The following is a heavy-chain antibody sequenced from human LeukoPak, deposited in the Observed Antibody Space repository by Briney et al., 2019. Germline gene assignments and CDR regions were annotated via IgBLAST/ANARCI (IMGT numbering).Heavy chain of an antibody. CDR1: GFTFSSYA. CDR2: ISYDGSNK. J-gene: IGHJ4*02. CDR3: ARAVGVLSRDFWSGYYLDY. D-gene: IGHD3-3*01. V-gene: IGHV3-30*04. Sequence: GGSLRLSCAASGFTFSSYAMHWVRQAPGKGLEWVAVISYDGSNKYYADSVKGRFTISRDNSKNTLYLQMNSLRAEDTAVYYCARAVGVLSRDFWSGYYLDYWGQGTLVTVSS.